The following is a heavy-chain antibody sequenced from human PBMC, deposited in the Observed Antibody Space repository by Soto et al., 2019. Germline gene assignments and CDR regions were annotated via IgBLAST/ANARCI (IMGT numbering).Heavy chain of an antibody. CDR1: GFTFSSYG. CDR3: AKDLHYYDSSGYDAFDI. Sequence: QVQLVESGGGVVQPGRSLRLSCAASGFTFSSYGMHWVRQAPGKGLEWVAVISYDGSNKYYADSVKGRFTISRDNSKNTLYLQMNSLRAEGTAVYYCAKDLHYYDSSGYDAFDIWGQGTMVTVSS. CDR2: ISYDGSNK. V-gene: IGHV3-30*18. J-gene: IGHJ3*02. D-gene: IGHD3-22*01.